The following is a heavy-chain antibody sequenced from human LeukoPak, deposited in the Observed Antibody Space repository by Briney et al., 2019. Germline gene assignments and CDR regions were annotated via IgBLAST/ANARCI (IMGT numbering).Heavy chain of an antibody. D-gene: IGHD3-22*01. J-gene: IGHJ3*02. V-gene: IGHV3-11*01. CDR1: GFTFSDYY. Sequence: GGSLRLSCAGSGFTFSDYYMSWIRQAPGKGLEWVSYISSSGSTIYYADSVKGRFTISRDNAKNSLYLQMNSLRAEDTAVYYCARYYYDSSGYSFDIWGQGTMVTVSS. CDR3: ARYYYDSSGYSFDI. CDR2: ISSSGSTI.